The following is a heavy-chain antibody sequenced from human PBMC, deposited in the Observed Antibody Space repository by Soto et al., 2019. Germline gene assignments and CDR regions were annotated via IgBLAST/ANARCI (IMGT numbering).Heavy chain of an antibody. Sequence: ASVKVSCKASGYTFSRYAMQWVRQALGQRPEWMGWINAGNGNTKYSEKFQDRFTITRDTSANTAYMDLRSLTSEDTAVYYCAGGIGGATPPSYYFAPGGRETQVTVSS. D-gene: IGHD1-26*01. CDR1: GYTFSRYA. CDR2: INAGNGNT. CDR3: AGGIGGATPPSYYFAP. J-gene: IGHJ5*02. V-gene: IGHV1-3*01.